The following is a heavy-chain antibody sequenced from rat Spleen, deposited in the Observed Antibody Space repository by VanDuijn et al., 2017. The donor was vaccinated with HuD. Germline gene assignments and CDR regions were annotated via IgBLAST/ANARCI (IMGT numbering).Heavy chain of an antibody. D-gene: IGHD1-1*01. CDR2: ISPSGGST. CDR3: ATGETTAHFDY. J-gene: IGHJ2*01. V-gene: IGHV5-19*01. Sequence: EVQLVESDGGLVQPGRSLKLSCAASGFTFSDYGMHWIRQAPTKGLEWVASISPSGGSTYYRDSVKGRFTISRDNAKSTLYLQMDSLRSEDTATYYCATGETTAHFDYWGQGVMVTVSS. CDR1: GFTFSDYG.